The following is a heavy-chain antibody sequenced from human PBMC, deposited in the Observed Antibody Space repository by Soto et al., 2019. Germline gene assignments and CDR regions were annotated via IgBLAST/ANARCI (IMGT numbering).Heavy chain of an antibody. V-gene: IGHV4-59*01. J-gene: IGHJ4*02. Sequence: SETLSLTCTVSGGSISSYYWSWIRQPPGKGLEWIGYIYYSGSTNYNPSLKSRVTISVDTSKNQFSLKLSSVTAADTAVYYCAREGNLGRWIQPLDSWGQGTLVTVSS. D-gene: IGHD2-2*03. CDR1: GGSISSYY. CDR2: IYYSGST. CDR3: AREGNLGRWIQPLDS.